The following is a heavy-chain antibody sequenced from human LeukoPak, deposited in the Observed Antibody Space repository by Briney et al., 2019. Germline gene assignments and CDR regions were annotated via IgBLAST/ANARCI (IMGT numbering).Heavy chain of an antibody. V-gene: IGHV1-46*01. CDR3: VREESGGYFDY. J-gene: IGHJ4*02. CDR2: IAPSVDTT. D-gene: IGHD2-8*02. Sequence: ASVTIPCKSFGFTFTNYLLHWVRQAPGQGLEWVGRIAPSVDTTNYAQKFRGRVTMTRDTSTSTVYMELSSLRSDDTAIYYCVREESGGYFDYWGQGTLVTVSS. CDR1: GFTFTNYL.